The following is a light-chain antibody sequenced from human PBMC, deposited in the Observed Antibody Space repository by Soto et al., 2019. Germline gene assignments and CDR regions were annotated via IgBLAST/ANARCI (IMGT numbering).Light chain of an antibody. J-gene: IGLJ2*01. CDR1: SSDVGGYNY. V-gene: IGLV2-8*01. CDR2: EVS. CDR3: SSFAGSFYWV. Sequence: QSALTQPPSASGSPGQSVTISCTGTSSDVGGYNYVSWYQQHPGKAPQLMIYEVSKRPSGVPDRFSGSKSGNTASLTVSGLQAEDEADYYCSSFAGSFYWVFGGGTKLTVL.